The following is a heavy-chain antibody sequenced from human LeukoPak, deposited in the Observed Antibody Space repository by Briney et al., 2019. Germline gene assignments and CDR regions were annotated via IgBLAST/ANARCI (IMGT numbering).Heavy chain of an antibody. CDR2: IKQDGSEK. V-gene: IGHV3-7*01. CDR1: RFTFSIYW. J-gene: IGHJ4*02. Sequence: PGGSLRLSCAASRFTFSIYWMSWVRQAPGKGLEWVAHIKQDGSEKYYVDSVKGRFTVSRDNAKNSLYLQMNSLRAEDTAVYYCARAYMYYSDSSGYNYWGQGTLVTVSS. D-gene: IGHD3-22*01. CDR3: ARAYMYYSDSSGYNY.